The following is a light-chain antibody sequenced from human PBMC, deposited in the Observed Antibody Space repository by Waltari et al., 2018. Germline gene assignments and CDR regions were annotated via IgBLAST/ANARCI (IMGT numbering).Light chain of an antibody. CDR2: WAS. J-gene: IGKJ1*01. V-gene: IGKV4-1*01. CDR1: QSVLYSSNNKNY. Sequence: IVMTQSPDSLAVSLGERATINCKSSQSVLYSSNNKNYLAWYQQKPGQPPKLLIYWASTRESWVPDRFSGSGSGTDFTLTISSLQAEDVAVYYCQQYYNTPWTFGQGTKVEIK. CDR3: QQYYNTPWT.